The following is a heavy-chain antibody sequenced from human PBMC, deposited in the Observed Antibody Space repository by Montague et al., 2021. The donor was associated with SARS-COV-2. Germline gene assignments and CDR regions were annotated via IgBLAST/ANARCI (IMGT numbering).Heavy chain of an antibody. CDR1: GFPLRSYW. Sequence: SLRFSCAASGFPLRSYWLHWLRQVPGRGPIWVSRIKPDGTSTNYAASVKGRFTISRDNAKNTLSLQLNNLRAEDTAVYYCVRPLWFGDSDYFFDSWGQGTLVTVSS. CDR2: IKPDGTST. V-gene: IGHV3-74*01. CDR3: VRPLWFGDSDYFFDS. D-gene: IGHD3-10*01. J-gene: IGHJ4*02.